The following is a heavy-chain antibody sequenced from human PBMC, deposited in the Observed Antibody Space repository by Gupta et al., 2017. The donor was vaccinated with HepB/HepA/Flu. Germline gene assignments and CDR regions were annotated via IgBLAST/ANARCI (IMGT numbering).Heavy chain of an antibody. V-gene: IGHV4-4*07. CDR2: IYTSGST. D-gene: IGHD4-17*01. CDR3: ARDSDGDETKGIYWYFDL. Sequence: QVQLQESGPGLVKPSETLSLTCTVSGGSISSYYWSWIRQPAGKGLEWIGRIYTSGSTNYNPSLKSRVTMSVDTTKNQFSLKLSSVTAADTAVYYCARDSDGDETKGIYWYFDLWGRGTLVTVSS. J-gene: IGHJ2*01. CDR1: GGSISSYY.